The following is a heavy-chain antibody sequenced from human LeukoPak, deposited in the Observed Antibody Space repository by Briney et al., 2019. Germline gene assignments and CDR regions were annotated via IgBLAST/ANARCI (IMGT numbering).Heavy chain of an antibody. J-gene: IGHJ4*02. Sequence: GESLKISCKASGYTFTSYGISWVRQAPGQGLEWMGWISAYNGNTNYAQKLQGRVTMTTDTSTSTAYMELRSLRSDDTAVYYCTVGAPPYYFDYWGQGTLVTVSS. D-gene: IGHD1-26*01. CDR3: TVGAPPYYFDY. CDR2: ISAYNGNT. V-gene: IGHV1-18*01. CDR1: GYTFTSYG.